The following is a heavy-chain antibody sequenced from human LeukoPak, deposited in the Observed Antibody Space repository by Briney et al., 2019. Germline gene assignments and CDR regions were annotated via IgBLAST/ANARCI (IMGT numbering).Heavy chain of an antibody. V-gene: IGHV4-34*01. Sequence: SETLSLTCAVYGGSFSGYYWSWIRQPPGKGLEWIGEINHSGSTNYNPSLKSRVTISVDTSKNQFSLKLSSVTAADTAVYYCANLLLWFGEYYFDYWGQGTLVTVSS. CDR1: GGSFSGYY. J-gene: IGHJ4*02. D-gene: IGHD3-10*01. CDR3: ANLLLWFGEYYFDY. CDR2: INHSGST.